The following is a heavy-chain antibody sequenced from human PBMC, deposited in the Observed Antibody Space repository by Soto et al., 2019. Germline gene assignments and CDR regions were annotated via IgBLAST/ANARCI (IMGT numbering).Heavy chain of an antibody. J-gene: IGHJ4*02. CDR2: TYYRSTWNN. Sequence: SQTLSLTCAISGDTVSSKSAAWNWIRQSPSRGLEWLGRTYYRSTWNNDYAVSVKSRITINPDTSKNQFSLQLNSVTPEDTAVYYCARDKVVGPTTLDYWGQGTLVTVSS. CDR3: ARDKVVGPTTLDY. D-gene: IGHD1-26*01. V-gene: IGHV6-1*01. CDR1: GDTVSSKSAA.